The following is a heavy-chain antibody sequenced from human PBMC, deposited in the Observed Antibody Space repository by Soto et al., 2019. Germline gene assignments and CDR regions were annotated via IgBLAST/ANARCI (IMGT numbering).Heavy chain of an antibody. J-gene: IGHJ4*02. V-gene: IGHV3-23*01. CDR2: ITVGGAQK. CDR1: GFTFIDHD. CDR3: TRMAGGGWRRFLGY. Sequence: EVKLLESGGALVQPGGSLRLSCEASGFTFIDHDMSLVRQAPGKGLEWVSSITVGGAQKDYGQSVKGRFTISRDNSNDALFLQMGRLQVGETGIYYWTRMAGGGWRRFLGYWGQGTVVTVSS. D-gene: IGHD5-12*01.